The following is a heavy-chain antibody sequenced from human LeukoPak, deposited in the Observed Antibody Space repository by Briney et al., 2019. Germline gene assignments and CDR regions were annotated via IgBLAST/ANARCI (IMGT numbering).Heavy chain of an antibody. CDR3: ARDFNGGYCSGGSCYNFDY. Sequence: GGSLRLSRAASGFTFSSYAMNWVRQAPGKGLEWVSIVSGDGSTYYADSVKGRFTISRDNSKNTLYLQMNSLRPEDTALYYCARDFNGGYCSGGSCYNFDYWGQGTLVTVSS. J-gene: IGHJ4*02. V-gene: IGHV3-23*01. D-gene: IGHD2-15*01. CDR1: GFTFSSYA. CDR2: VSGDGST.